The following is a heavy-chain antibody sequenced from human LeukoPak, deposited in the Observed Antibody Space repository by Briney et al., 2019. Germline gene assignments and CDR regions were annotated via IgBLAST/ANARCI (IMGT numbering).Heavy chain of an antibody. CDR3: AKSKIEYQLLPDY. J-gene: IGHJ4*02. Sequence: GGSLRLSCAASGFTFSSYGMHWVRQAPGKGLEWVAFIRYDGSNKYYADSVEGRFTISRDNSKNTLYLQMNSLRAEDAAVYYCAKSKIEYQLLPDYWGQGTLVTVSS. CDR2: IRYDGSNK. CDR1: GFTFSSYG. D-gene: IGHD2-2*01. V-gene: IGHV3-30*02.